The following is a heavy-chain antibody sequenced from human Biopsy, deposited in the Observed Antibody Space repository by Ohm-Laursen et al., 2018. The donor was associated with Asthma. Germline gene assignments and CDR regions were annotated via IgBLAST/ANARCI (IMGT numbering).Heavy chain of an antibody. CDR1: GAHFGSYN. Sequence: SLRLSCSASGAHFGSYNMHWARQAPGKGLEWVAVISYDGSNKYYADSVKGRFTISRDNSKNTLYLQMNSLRAEDTAVYYCARESSVAGSSDFDYWGQGTLVTVSS. V-gene: IGHV3-30*03. D-gene: IGHD6-19*01. CDR3: ARESSVAGSSDFDY. J-gene: IGHJ4*02. CDR2: ISYDGSNK.